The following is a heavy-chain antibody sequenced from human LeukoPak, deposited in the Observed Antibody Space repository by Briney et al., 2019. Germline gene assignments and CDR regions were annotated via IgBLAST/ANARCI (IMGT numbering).Heavy chain of an antibody. V-gene: IGHV3-23*01. CDR2: MSGSGGGR. CDR3: AKSGSSLHSDY. Sequence: GGSLRLSCAASGFTFSRDAMSWVRQAGGKGLEGGSGMSGSGGGRDYADSVKGPFPISRDNPKNTLYLQMNSLRPEDTAVYYCAKSGSSLHSDYWGQGTLVTVSS. CDR1: GFTFSRDA. J-gene: IGHJ4*02. D-gene: IGHD1-26*01.